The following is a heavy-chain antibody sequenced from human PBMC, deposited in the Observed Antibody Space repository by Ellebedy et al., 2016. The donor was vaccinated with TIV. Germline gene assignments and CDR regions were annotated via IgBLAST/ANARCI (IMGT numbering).Heavy chain of an antibody. CDR2: ISWDGGST. CDR3: ARAKGTLYGDYVGAGYYGMDV. J-gene: IGHJ6*01. Sequence: GESLKISCAASGFTFDDYTMHWVRQAPGKGLEWVSLISWDGGSTYYADSVKGRFTISRDNSKNSLYLQMNSLRTEDTALYYCARAKGTLYGDYVGAGYYGMDVWGQGTTVTVSS. V-gene: IGHV3-43*01. CDR1: GFTFDDYT. D-gene: IGHD4-17*01.